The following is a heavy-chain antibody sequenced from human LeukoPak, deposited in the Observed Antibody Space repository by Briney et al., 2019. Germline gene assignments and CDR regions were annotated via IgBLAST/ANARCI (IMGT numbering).Heavy chain of an antibody. V-gene: IGHV3-30*03. CDR3: ARELAAGYYYGMDV. J-gene: IGHJ6*02. CDR2: ISYDGSNK. Sequence: PGGSLRLSCAASGFTFSSYGMHWVRQAPGKGLEWVAVISYDGSNKYYADSVKGRFTISRDNSKNTLYLQMNSLRAEDTAVYYCARELAAGYYYGMDVWGQGTTVTASS. D-gene: IGHD6-13*01. CDR1: GFTFSSYG.